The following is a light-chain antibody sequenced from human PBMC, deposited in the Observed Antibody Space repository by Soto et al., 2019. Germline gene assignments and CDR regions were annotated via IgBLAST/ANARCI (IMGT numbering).Light chain of an antibody. J-gene: IGKJ1*01. V-gene: IGKV1-39*01. CDR3: QQCYSSPRT. Sequence: DIQMTQSPATLSAGFGDRVTITCRASQRISTYLNWYQQKPGKAPTLLIYAASSLQSGVPSRFSGGGSATYFTLTINTLQHEDFATYFWQQCYSSPRTFGQGTKVEIK. CDR1: QRISTY. CDR2: AAS.